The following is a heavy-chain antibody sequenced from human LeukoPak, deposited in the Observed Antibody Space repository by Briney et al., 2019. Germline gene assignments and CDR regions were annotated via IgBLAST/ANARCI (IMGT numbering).Heavy chain of an antibody. J-gene: IGHJ4*02. V-gene: IGHV3-7*01. CDR3: AKDFRRTSCFFDY. CDR2: IKQDGNEK. Sequence: PGGSLRLSCAASGFSFSSYWMSWVRQAPWKGLEWVANIKQDGNEKYYVDSVKGRFTISRDNSKNTLYLQMNSLRAEDTAVYYCAKDFRRTSCFFDYWGQGTLVTVSS. CDR1: GFSFSSYW. D-gene: IGHD2-2*01.